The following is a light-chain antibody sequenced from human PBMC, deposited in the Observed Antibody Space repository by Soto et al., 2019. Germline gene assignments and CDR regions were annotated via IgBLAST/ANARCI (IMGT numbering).Light chain of an antibody. V-gene: IGKV1-5*03. CDR3: QQYNSQRT. CDR1: QYISSW. Sequence: DIQMTQSPSTLSASVGDRVTITCRASQYISSWLAWYQQKPGKAPKLLIYKASSLESGVPSRFSGSGSATEFTLTISSLQTDDFATYYGQQYNSQRTFGQGTKVEIK. J-gene: IGKJ1*01. CDR2: KAS.